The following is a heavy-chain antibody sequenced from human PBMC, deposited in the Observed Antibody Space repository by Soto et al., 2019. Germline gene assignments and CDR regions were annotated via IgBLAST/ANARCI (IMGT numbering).Heavy chain of an antibody. V-gene: IGHV3-11*06. J-gene: IGHJ5*02. CDR3: ARDLGGYCSGGSCYSGGHWFDP. D-gene: IGHD2-15*01. CDR2: ISSSSSYT. CDR1: GFTFSDYY. Sequence: QVQLVESGGGLVKPGGSLRLSCAASGFTFSDYYMSWIRQAPGKGLEWVSYISSSSSYTNYADSVKGRFTISRDNAKNSLYLQMNSLRAEDTAVYYCARDLGGYCSGGSCYSGGHWFDPWGQGTLVTVSS.